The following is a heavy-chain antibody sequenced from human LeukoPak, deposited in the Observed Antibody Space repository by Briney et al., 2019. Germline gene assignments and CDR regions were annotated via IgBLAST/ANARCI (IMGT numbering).Heavy chain of an antibody. CDR2: INWNGGST. D-gene: IGHD3-22*01. CDR1: GFTFDDYG. V-gene: IGHV3-20*01. J-gene: IGHJ3*02. Sequence: GGSLRLSCAASGFTFDDYGMSWVRQAPGKGLEWVSGINWNGGSTDYADSVKGRFTISRDNAKNSLYLQMNSLRAEDTALYHCARDKAGRGISYYYDSSGYPRATFDIWGQGTMSPSPQ. CDR3: ARDKAGRGISYYYDSSGYPRATFDI.